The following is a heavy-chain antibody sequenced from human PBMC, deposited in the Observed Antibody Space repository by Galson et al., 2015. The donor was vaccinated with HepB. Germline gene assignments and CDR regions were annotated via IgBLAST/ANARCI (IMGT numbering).Heavy chain of an antibody. D-gene: IGHD3-22*01. CDR1: GYSFTAYY. Sequence: SVKVSCKASGYSFTAYYLHWVRQVPGQGLEWMGRVTPESGVTIYAQKFQGRVTMTRDTSISTVYMEMTSLRIDDTAVYYCVTYYYDSGGYSYWGQGTLVTVAS. CDR3: VTYYYDSGGYSY. V-gene: IGHV1-2*06. CDR2: VTPESGVT. J-gene: IGHJ4*02.